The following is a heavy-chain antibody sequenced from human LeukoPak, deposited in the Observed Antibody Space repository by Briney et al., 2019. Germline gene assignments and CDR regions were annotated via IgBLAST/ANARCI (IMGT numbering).Heavy chain of an antibody. Sequence: GGSLRLSCAASGFTFDDYSMHWVRQALGKGLEWVSGISWNSGSIGYADSVKGRFTISRDDAKNSLYLQMNSLRAEDTALYYCAKGHDYGDYVGGRFDPWGQGTLVTVSS. D-gene: IGHD4-17*01. CDR3: AKGHDYGDYVGGRFDP. V-gene: IGHV3-9*01. CDR2: ISWNSGSI. CDR1: GFTFDDYS. J-gene: IGHJ5*02.